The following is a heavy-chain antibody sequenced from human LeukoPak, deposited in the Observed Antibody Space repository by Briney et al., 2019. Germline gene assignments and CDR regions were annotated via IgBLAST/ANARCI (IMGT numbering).Heavy chain of an antibody. J-gene: IGHJ5*02. CDR2: IYYSGST. D-gene: IGHD2-15*01. CDR3: ARELATMIVVVVAATPWFDP. V-gene: IGHV4-39*07. Sequence: PSETLSLTCTVSGGSISSSSYYWGWIRQPPGKGLEWIGSIYYSGSTYYNPSLKSRVTISVDTSKKQFSLKLSSVTAADTAVYYCARELATMIVVVVAATPWFDPWGQGTLVTVSS. CDR1: GGSISSSSYY.